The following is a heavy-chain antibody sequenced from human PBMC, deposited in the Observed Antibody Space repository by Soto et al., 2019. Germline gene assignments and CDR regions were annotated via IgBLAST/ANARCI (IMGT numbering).Heavy chain of an antibody. V-gene: IGHV3-74*01. CDR1: GFTFSDYW. CDR3: ARAEAPTYYHYGMDV. J-gene: IGHJ6*02. Sequence: GGSLRLSCAASGFTFSDYWMHWVRQAPGEGLVWVSRINNEGSSTNYADFVRGRFTISRDNAKNTLYLEMNSLRAEDAAVYYCARAEAPTYYHYGMDVWGQGTTVTVSS. CDR2: INNEGSST.